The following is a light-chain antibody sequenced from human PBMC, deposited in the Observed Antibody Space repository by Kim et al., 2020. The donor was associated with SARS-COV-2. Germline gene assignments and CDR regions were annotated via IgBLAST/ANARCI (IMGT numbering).Light chain of an antibody. CDR3: QQLNNYPPT. CDR1: QGISGY. Sequence: IQLTQSPSSLSASVGDRVTITCRTSQGISGYLAWFQQQPGKAPKLLIYAASTLQSGVPSRFSGSGSGTEFTLTIGSLQPEDFATYYCQQLNNYPPTFGQGTKLEI. CDR2: AAS. V-gene: IGKV1-9*01. J-gene: IGKJ2*01.